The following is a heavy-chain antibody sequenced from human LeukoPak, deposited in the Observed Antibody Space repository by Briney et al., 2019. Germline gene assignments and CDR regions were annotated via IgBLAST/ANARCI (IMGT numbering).Heavy chain of an antibody. J-gene: IGHJ3*02. CDR1: GFTFSSYW. CDR3: AKGRYYYDSSDAFDI. V-gene: IGHV3-74*01. Sequence: GGSLRLSCAASGFTFSSYWMHWVRQAPGEGLVWVSRINSDGSSTTYADSVKGRFTISRDNAKNTLYLQMNSLRAEDTAVYYCAKGRYYYDSSDAFDIWGQGTMVTVSS. CDR2: INSDGSST. D-gene: IGHD3-22*01.